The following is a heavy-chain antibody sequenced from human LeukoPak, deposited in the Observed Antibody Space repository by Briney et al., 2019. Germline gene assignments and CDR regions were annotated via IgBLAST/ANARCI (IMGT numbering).Heavy chain of an antibody. D-gene: IGHD1-14*01. CDR1: GFTFSSRS. Sequence: GESLRLSCSASGFTFSSRSVHWVRRPQGKGLEYVSGVTSYGGSTYYADSVKGRFTISRDNSKSTLYLQMSSLRPEDTAVYYCVSTAPLYYFDYWGQGTLVTVSS. J-gene: IGHJ4*02. CDR2: VTSYGGST. V-gene: IGHV3-64D*06. CDR3: VSTAPLYYFDY.